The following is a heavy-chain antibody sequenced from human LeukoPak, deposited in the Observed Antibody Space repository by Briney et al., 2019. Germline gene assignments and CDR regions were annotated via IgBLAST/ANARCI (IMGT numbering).Heavy chain of an antibody. CDR2: MNPNSGDA. D-gene: IGHD4-23*01. V-gene: IGHV1-8*02. CDR1: GYSFTSYD. CDR3: ARSNFGGNVHFDY. J-gene: IGHJ4*02. Sequence: ASVKVSCKASGYSFTSYDINWVRQATGQGLEWIGWMNPNSGDADYTQKFKGRVTYTRDTSTRTAYIEVNSLGSEDTAVYYCARSNFGGNVHFDYWGQGTLVTVSS.